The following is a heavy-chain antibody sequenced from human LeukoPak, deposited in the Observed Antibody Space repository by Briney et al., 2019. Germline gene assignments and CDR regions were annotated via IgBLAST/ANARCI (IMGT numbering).Heavy chain of an antibody. CDR1: GYTFTGYY. Sequence: GASVSVSCKASGYTFTGYYMHWVRQAPGQGLEWMGWINPNSGGTNYAQTVQGRVTMTRDNSISTAYMELSRLRSDDTPVYYCAREGGTTETTSAFNIWGQGTRVTAPS. CDR3: AREGGTTETTSAFNI. D-gene: IGHD1-1*01. V-gene: IGHV1-2*02. CDR2: INPNSGGT. J-gene: IGHJ3*02.